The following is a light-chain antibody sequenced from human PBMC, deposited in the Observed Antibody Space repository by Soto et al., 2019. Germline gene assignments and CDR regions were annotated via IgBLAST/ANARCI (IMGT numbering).Light chain of an antibody. Sequence: EIVLTQSPGTLSLSPGDGASLSCRASQSVRNNYLAWYQQQPGQAPRLLIYGASNRSTGIPDRFSGSRAGTDFTLSISRLESDDFTVYYCQRYYNSPPHTFGQGTKLEIK. CDR1: QSVRNNY. J-gene: IGKJ2*01. V-gene: IGKV3-20*01. CDR2: GAS. CDR3: QRYYNSPPHT.